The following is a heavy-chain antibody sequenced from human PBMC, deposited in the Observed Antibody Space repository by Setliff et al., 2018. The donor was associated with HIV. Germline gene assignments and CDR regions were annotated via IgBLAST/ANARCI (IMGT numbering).Heavy chain of an antibody. CDR1: GYTFTTYY. CDR2: LNPSEGTT. CDR3: VSGYRGAWNCWFDA. V-gene: IGHV1-46*01. Sequence: ASVKVSCKASGYTFTTYYIHWVRQAPGQGLEWMGILNPSEGTTSFAQKFQGRVTISRDTSTSAVYMDLSSLSAHDTAVYYCVSGYRGAWNCWFDAWGQGTRVTVSS. D-gene: IGHD3-22*01. J-gene: IGHJ5*02.